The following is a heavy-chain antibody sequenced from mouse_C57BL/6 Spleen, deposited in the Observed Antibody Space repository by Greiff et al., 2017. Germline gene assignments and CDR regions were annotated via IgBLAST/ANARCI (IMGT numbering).Heavy chain of an antibody. CDR1: GYTFTSYW. CDR3: ARKGNWNYVDY. Sequence: QVQLQQPGAELVRPGSSVKLSCKASGYTFTSYWMDWVKQRPGQGLEWIGNIYPSDSETHYNQKFKDKATLTVDKSSSTAYMQLSSLTSEDSAVYYCARKGNWNYVDYWGQGTTLTVSS. V-gene: IGHV1-61*01. D-gene: IGHD4-1*01. J-gene: IGHJ2*01. CDR2: IYPSDSET.